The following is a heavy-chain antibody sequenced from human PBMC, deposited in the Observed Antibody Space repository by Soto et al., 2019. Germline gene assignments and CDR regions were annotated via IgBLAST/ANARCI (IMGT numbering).Heavy chain of an antibody. CDR1: DYSFTNSG. Sequence: ASVKVSCKASDYSFTNSGFSWVRQAPGQGLEWMGWVSGYNGDTNYAQKFQGRVIMTIDTSTTTAYLELRKLRSDDTAVYYCARDNWNYVYWFDPWGQGTLVTVSS. V-gene: IGHV1-18*04. CDR3: ARDNWNYVYWFDP. D-gene: IGHD1-7*01. J-gene: IGHJ5*02. CDR2: VSGYNGDT.